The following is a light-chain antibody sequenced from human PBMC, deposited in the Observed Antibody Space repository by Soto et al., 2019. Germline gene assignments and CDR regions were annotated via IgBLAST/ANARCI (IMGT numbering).Light chain of an antibody. CDR3: QQYYSYPLT. V-gene: IGKV1-5*01. CDR2: AAS. Sequence: DVQITQSPSTLSASLGDRFTITFRASQSISTWLAWYQQKPGKAPKLLIYAASTLQSGVPSRFSGSGSGTDFTLTISCLQSEDFATYYCQQYYSYPLTFGGGTKVDIK. CDR1: QSISTW. J-gene: IGKJ4*01.